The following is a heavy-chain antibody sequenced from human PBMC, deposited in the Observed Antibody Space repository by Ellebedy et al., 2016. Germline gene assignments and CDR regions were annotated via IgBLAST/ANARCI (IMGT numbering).Heavy chain of an antibody. V-gene: IGHV1-2*02. CDR2: INPNSGGT. CDR1: GYTFTGYY. CDR3: AREEGAGVLEWLYYY. D-gene: IGHD3-3*01. J-gene: IGHJ4*02. Sequence: ASVKVSXKASGYTFTGYYMHWVRQAPGQGLEWMGWINPNSGGTNYAQKFQGRVTMTRDTSISTAYMELSRLRSDDTAVYYCAREEGAGVLEWLYYYWGQGTLVTVSS.